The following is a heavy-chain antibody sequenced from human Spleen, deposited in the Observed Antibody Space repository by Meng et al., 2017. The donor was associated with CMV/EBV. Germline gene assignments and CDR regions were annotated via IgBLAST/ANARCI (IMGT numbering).Heavy chain of an antibody. Sequence: ASVKVSCKASGYTFTSYGISWVRQAPGQGLEWMGWISAYNGNTNYAQKLQGRVTMTTDTSTSTAYMELRSLRSDDTAVYYCAREPFESSGWSYYGMDVWGQGTTVTVSS. CDR3: AREPFESSGWSYYGMDV. J-gene: IGHJ6*02. D-gene: IGHD3-22*01. V-gene: IGHV1-18*01. CDR2: ISAYNGNT. CDR1: GYTFTSYG.